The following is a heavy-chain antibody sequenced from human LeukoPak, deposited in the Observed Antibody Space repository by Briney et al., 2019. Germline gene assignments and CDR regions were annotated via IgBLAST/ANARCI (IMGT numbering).Heavy chain of an antibody. J-gene: IGHJ4*02. Sequence: ASLKVSFKTSGYTFTSYGFSWVRQAPGQWLEWVGGISAYNGNTNYAQKVQGRVTISRDTSTSTAYVELRSLSSDDTAVYYCARDRTGSVRDGLYYWGQGTLVTVSS. V-gene: IGHV1-18*01. CDR2: ISAYNGNT. CDR3: ARDRTGSVRDGLYY. CDR1: GYTFTSYG. D-gene: IGHD3-9*01.